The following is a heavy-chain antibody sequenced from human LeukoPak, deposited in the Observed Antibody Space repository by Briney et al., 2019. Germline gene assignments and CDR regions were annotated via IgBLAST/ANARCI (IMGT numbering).Heavy chain of an antibody. CDR3: ARYNWNYAAVDY. D-gene: IGHD1-7*01. J-gene: IGHJ4*02. Sequence: GSLRLSCAASGFTFSTYGMHWVRQAPGKGLEWVSFLRYDGSNKYYADSVKGRFTISRDNAKNSLYLQMNSLRAEDTAVYYCARYNWNYAAVDYWGQGTLVTVSS. V-gene: IGHV3-30*02. CDR2: LRYDGSNK. CDR1: GFTFSTYG.